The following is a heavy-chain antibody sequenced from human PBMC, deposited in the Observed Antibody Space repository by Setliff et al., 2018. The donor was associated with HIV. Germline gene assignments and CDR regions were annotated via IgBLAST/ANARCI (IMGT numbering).Heavy chain of an antibody. CDR1: GLTFSSYG. J-gene: IGHJ6*02. V-gene: IGHV3-23*01. CDR3: AKPLTQWGVSPYHYAVDV. CDR2: IGGSTGST. D-gene: IGHD1-26*01. Sequence: GGSLRLSCAASGLTFSSYGMHWVRQAPGKGLEWVSAIGGSTGSTYYADSVKGRFTISTDNSKNTLYLQMNSLRAEDTAVYYCAKPLTQWGVSPYHYAVDVWGQGTTVTVSS.